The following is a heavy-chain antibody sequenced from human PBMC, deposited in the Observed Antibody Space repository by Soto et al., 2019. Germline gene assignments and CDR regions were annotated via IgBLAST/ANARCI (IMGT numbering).Heavy chain of an antibody. CDR3: TSPRIALAGMFWYFDL. CDR1: GFSFSGSA. CDR2: IRSKANKHAT. Sequence: EVQLVESGGGLVQPGGSLKLSCAASGFSFSGSAMHWVRQASGKGLEWIGRIRSKANKHATAYTASVRGRFTISRDDLKNMAYREMNVLKTEDTALYFCTSPRIALAGMFWYFDLWGRGTLVTVSS. V-gene: IGHV3-73*01. D-gene: IGHD6-19*01. J-gene: IGHJ2*01.